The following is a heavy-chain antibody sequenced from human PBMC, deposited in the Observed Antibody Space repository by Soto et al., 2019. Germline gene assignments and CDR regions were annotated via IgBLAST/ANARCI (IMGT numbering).Heavy chain of an antibody. CDR1: GFTFSSYS. CDR2: ISSSSSTI. Sequence: GSLRLSCAASGFTFSSYSMNWVRQAPGKGLEWVSYISSSSSTIYYADSVKGRFTISRDNAKNSLYLQMNSLRDEDTAVYYCARDQKSYYYYGMDVWGQGTTVTVSS. V-gene: IGHV3-48*02. J-gene: IGHJ6*02. CDR3: ARDQKSYYYYGMDV.